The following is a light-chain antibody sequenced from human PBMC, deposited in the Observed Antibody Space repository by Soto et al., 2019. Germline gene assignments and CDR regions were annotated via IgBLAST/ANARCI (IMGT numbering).Light chain of an antibody. Sequence: EIVLTQSPGTLSLSPGERATLSCRASERLSSVYLAWYQQRPGQPPRLLIYGASSRATGIPDRFSGSGSGTDFTLTISRLEPEDFAVYYCQQYGGSFRVFGPGTKVDIK. V-gene: IGKV3-20*01. CDR2: GAS. CDR1: ERLSSVY. CDR3: QQYGGSFRV. J-gene: IGKJ3*01.